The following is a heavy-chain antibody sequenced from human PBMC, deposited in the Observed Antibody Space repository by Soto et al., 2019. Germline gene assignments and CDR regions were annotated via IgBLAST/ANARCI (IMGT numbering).Heavy chain of an antibody. V-gene: IGHV1-69*08. CDR1: GGTFSSYT. Sequence: QVQLVQSGAEVKKPGSSVKVSCKASGGTFSSYTISWVRQAPGQGLEWLGRIIPILGIANYAQKFQGRVTIPADKAMSTAYMELRSLRSEDTAVYYCARDWDSSGYPHVANYAFDIWGQGTMVTVSS. D-gene: IGHD3-22*01. J-gene: IGHJ3*02. CDR2: IIPILGIA. CDR3: ARDWDSSGYPHVANYAFDI.